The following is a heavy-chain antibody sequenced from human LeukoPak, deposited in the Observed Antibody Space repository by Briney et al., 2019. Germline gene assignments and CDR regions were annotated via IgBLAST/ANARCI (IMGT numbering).Heavy chain of an antibody. CDR3: ARGNYDSSGSLDY. J-gene: IGHJ4*02. V-gene: IGHV3-72*01. CDR1: GFTFSDHY. CDR2: SRNRANSYTT. Sequence: GGSLRLSCAASGFTFSDHYMDWVRQAPGKGLEWVGRSRNRANSYTTEYAASVKGRLTISRDDSKNSVFLQMNSLKTEGTAVYYCARGNYDSSGSLDYWGQGTLVTVSS. D-gene: IGHD3-22*01.